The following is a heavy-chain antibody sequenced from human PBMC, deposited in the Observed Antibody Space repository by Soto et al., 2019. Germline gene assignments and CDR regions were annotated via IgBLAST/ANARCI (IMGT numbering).Heavy chain of an antibody. J-gene: IGHJ4*02. V-gene: IGHV3-73*01. CDR2: IRSKANSYAT. CDR1: GFTFSGSA. Sequence: EVQLVESGGGLVQPGGSLKLSCAASGFTFSGSAMHWVRQASGKGLEWVVRIRSKANSYATAYAASVKGRFTISRDDSQNTAYLQMNSLKTEDTAGDYCTSVRYGDYADFDYWGQGTLVTVSS. D-gene: IGHD4-17*01. CDR3: TSVRYGDYADFDY.